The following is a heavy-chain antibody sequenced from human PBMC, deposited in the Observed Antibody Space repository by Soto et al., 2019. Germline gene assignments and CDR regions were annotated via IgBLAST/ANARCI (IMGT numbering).Heavy chain of an antibody. V-gene: IGHV1-69*01. CDR2: ILPIIGPA. J-gene: IGHJ5*02. D-gene: IGHD3-22*01. CDR1: GGTFTYYG. CDR3: ARDLGTTIAGPHRRETYGWLDR. Sequence: QVQLVQSGAEVKRPGSSVKLSCKASGGTFTYYGISWVRQAPGQGLEWMGGILPIIGPATYAQKFEGRLTITADQSTSTAYMELSSLGSENTALYNCARDLGTTIAGPHRRETYGWLDRWGQGTLVTVSS.